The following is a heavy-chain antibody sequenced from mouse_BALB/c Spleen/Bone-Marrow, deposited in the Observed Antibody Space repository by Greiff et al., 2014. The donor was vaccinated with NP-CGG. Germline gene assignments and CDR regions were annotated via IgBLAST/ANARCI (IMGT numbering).Heavy chain of an antibody. Sequence: VQLQQSGPELVKPGASVKVSCKASGYAFTSYNMYWVKQSHGKSLEWIGYIDPYNGGIYYNQKFKGKATLTVDKSSSTAYMHLNNLTSEDSALHYCARYLDYDYFDYWGQGTTLTVSS. V-gene: IGHV1S135*01. CDR3: ARYLDYDYFDY. CDR1: GYAFTSYN. CDR2: IDPYNGGI. J-gene: IGHJ2*01. D-gene: IGHD2-4*01.